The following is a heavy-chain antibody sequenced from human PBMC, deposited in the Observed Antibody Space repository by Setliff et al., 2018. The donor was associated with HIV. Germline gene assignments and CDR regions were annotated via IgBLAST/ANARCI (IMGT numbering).Heavy chain of an antibody. Sequence: PSETLSLTCAVSGDSISSHYWSWIRQPPGKGLEWIGYIYYGGSTSYNPSLKSRVTISADTSKNHFSLKLNSVSAADTAVYYCARVRLTATRTRGAFDIWGHGTMVTVSS. CDR2: IYYGGST. CDR1: GDSISSHY. J-gene: IGHJ3*02. V-gene: IGHV4-59*11. CDR3: ARVRLTATRTRGAFDI. D-gene: IGHD3-10*01.